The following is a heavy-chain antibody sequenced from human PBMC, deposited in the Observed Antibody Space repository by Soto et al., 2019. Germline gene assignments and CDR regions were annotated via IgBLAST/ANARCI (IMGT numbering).Heavy chain of an antibody. J-gene: IGHJ4*02. CDR3: AREHYDYVWGSYRYPFGY. CDR2: ISAYNGNT. CDR1: GYTFTSYG. D-gene: IGHD3-16*02. V-gene: IGHV1-18*01. Sequence: VQLVQSGAEVKKPGASVKVSCKASGYTFTSYGISWVRQAPGQGLEWMGWISAYNGNTNYAQKLQGRVTMTTDTSTSTAYMELRSLRSDDTAVYYCAREHYDYVWGSYRYPFGYWGQGTLVTVSS.